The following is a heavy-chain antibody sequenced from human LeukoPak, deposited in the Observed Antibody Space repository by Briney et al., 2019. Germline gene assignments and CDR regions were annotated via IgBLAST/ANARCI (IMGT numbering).Heavy chain of an antibody. CDR1: GGSISSGSHY. CDR3: ARYPYSDSGDWQAFDY. J-gene: IGHJ4*02. Sequence: PSETLSLTCIVSGGSISSGSHYWGWIRQPPGKGLEWIGSMHYSGITYYNPSLTSRVTISVDTSKNQFSLRLSSVTAADTAVYYCARYPYSDSGDWQAFDYWGQGTLVTVSS. V-gene: IGHV4-39*01. D-gene: IGHD2-21*02. CDR2: MHYSGIT.